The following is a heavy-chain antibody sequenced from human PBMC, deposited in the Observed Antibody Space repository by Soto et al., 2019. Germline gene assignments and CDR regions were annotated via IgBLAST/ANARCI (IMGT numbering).Heavy chain of an antibody. CDR1: GGSISSSSYY. J-gene: IGHJ4*02. D-gene: IGHD3-10*01. CDR2: IYYSGST. CDR3: VSWPDPAVVYYYGSGAYFDY. V-gene: IGHV4-39*01. Sequence: SETLSLTCTVSGGSISSSSYYWGWIRQPPGKGLEWIGSIYYSGSTYYNPSLKSRVTISVDTSKNQFSLKLSSVTAADTAVYYCVSWPDPAVVYYYGSGAYFDYWGQGTLVTVSS.